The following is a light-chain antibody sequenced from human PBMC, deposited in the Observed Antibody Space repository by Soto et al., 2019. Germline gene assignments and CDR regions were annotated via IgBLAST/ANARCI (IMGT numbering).Light chain of an antibody. V-gene: IGKV3-15*01. CDR2: SAS. J-gene: IGKJ2*01. CDR3: QQGHNWPLT. Sequence: EIVMKQSPATLSVSPGERATLSCRASQSISTELAWYQQKPGQPPRLLIYSASTSATGVPARFTGSGSGSEFTLTISGLQSEDFAVYYCQQGHNWPLTFGQGTRLEI. CDR1: QSISTE.